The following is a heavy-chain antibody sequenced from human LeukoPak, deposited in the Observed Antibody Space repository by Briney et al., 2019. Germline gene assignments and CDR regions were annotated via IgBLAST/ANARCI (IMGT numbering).Heavy chain of an antibody. CDR2: IYYSGST. J-gene: IGHJ4*02. CDR3: ASNDQLLPDY. V-gene: IGHV4-39*01. Sequence: SETLSLTCTVSGGSISSSSYYWGWIRQPPGKGLEWIGSIYYSGSTYYTPSLKSRVTISVDTSKNQFSLKLSSVTAADTAVYYCASNDQLLPDYWGQGTLVTVSS. D-gene: IGHD2-2*01. CDR1: GGSISSSSYY.